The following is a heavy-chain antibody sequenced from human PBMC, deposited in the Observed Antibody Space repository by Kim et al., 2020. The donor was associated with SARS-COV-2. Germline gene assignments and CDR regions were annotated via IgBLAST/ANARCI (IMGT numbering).Heavy chain of an antibody. D-gene: IGHD1-26*01. V-gene: IGHV5-10-1*01. CDR2: YT. J-gene: IGHJ4*02. Sequence: YTPYSPSFQGHVTISVDKSISTAYLQWSSLKASDSAMYYCARPSGSFIGYWGQGTLVTVSS. CDR3: ARPSGSFIGY.